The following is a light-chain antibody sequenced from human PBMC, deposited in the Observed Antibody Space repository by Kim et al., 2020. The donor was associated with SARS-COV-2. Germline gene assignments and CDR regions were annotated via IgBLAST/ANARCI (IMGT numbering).Light chain of an antibody. CDR3: QVWDSSSDHPVV. Sequence: YELTQPPSVSVAPGKTARITCGGNNIGSKSVHWYQQKPGQAPVVVIYYDSDRPSGIPERFSGSNSGNTATLTISRVEAGDEADYYCQVWDSSSDHPVVFGGGTQLTVL. V-gene: IGLV3-21*04. CDR2: YDS. J-gene: IGLJ2*01. CDR1: NIGSKS.